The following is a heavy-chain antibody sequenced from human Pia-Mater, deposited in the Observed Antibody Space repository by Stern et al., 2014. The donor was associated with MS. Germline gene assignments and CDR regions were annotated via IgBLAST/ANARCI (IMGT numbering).Heavy chain of an antibody. CDR2: ISYDGSDK. V-gene: IGHV3-30*18. Sequence: LQMVESGGGVAQPGRSLRLSCAASGFTFSLSGMHWVRQAQGQGLDWVAVISYDGSDKYYGDSVKGRFTISRDNSKNTVYLQMNSLRAEDTAVYYCANAAALSCRSPSCYKAFEYWGQGILVTVSS. J-gene: IGHJ4*02. CDR3: ANAAALSCRSPSCYKAFEY. D-gene: IGHD2-2*02. CDR1: GFTFSLSG.